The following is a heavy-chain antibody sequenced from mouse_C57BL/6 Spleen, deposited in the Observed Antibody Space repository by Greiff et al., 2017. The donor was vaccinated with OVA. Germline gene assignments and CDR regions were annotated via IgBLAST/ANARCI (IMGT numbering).Heavy chain of an antibody. J-gene: IGHJ2*01. D-gene: IGHD2-1*01. CDR2: IRNKANGYTT. V-gene: IGHV7-3*01. CDR1: GFTFTDYY. Sequence: EVHLVESGGGLVQPGGSLSLSCAASGFTFTDYYMSWVRQPPGKALEWLGFIRNKANGYTTEYSASVKGRFTISRDNSQSILYLQMNALRAEDSATYYCARYIDYGNYVGYYFDYWGQGTTLTVSS. CDR3: ARYIDYGNYVGYYFDY.